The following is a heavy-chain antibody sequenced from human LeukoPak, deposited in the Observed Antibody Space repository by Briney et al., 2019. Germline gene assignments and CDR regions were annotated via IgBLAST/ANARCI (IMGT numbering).Heavy chain of an antibody. CDR2: IKQDGREK. CDR1: GFTFSNYW. CDR3: ASGRQLGY. V-gene: IGHV3-7*01. Sequence: PGGSLRLSCAASGFTFSNYWMSWVRQAPGKGLEWVANIKQDGREKYYVDSVKGRFTISRDNDKNSLYLQMNSLRAEDAAVYYCASGRQLGYWGQGTLVTVSS. J-gene: IGHJ4*02. D-gene: IGHD6-13*01.